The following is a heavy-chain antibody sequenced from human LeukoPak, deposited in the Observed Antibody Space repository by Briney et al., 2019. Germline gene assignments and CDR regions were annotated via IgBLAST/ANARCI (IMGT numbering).Heavy chain of an antibody. V-gene: IGHV1-18*01. J-gene: IGHJ4*02. Sequence: ASVTVSCTASGFTFTSYGISWVRQAPGQGLEWMGWISAYNGNTNYAQKLQGRVTMTTDTSTSTAYMELRSLRSDDTAVYYCARALSSGPFDYWGQGTLVTVSS. D-gene: IGHD6-19*01. CDR2: ISAYNGNT. CDR1: GFTFTSYG. CDR3: ARALSSGPFDY.